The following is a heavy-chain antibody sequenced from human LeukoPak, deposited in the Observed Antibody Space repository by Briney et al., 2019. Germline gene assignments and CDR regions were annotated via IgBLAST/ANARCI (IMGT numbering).Heavy chain of an antibody. CDR3: ARDRRMATTIQYYFDY. CDR1: GYTLTELS. J-gene: IGHJ4*02. D-gene: IGHD5-24*01. CDR2: FDPEDGET. V-gene: IGHV1-24*01. Sequence: ASVKVSCKVSGYTLTELSMHWVRQAPGKGLEWMGGFDPEDGETIYAQKFQGRVTMTEDTSTDTAYMELSSLRSEDTAVYYCARDRRMATTIQYYFDYWGQGTLVTVSS.